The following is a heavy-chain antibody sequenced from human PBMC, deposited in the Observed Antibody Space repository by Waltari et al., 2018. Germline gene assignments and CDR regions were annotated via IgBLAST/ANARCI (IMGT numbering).Heavy chain of an antibody. V-gene: IGHV1-2*02. J-gene: IGHJ3*02. Sequence: QVQLVQSGAEVKKPGASVKVSCKASGYTFTGYSMHWVRQAPGQGLGWMGWINPNSGGTNYAQKFKGRVTRTRDTSISTAYMELSRLRSDDTAVYYCARDSSSWYRGGAFDIWGQGTMVTVSS. CDR2: INPNSGGT. D-gene: IGHD6-13*01. CDR1: GYTFTGYS. CDR3: ARDSSSWYRGGAFDI.